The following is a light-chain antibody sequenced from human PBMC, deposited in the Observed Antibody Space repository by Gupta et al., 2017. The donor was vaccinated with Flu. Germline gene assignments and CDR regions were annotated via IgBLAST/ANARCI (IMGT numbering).Light chain of an antibody. CDR3: CSCVSSYTHV. CDR2: GVT. Sequence: QSALTQPASVSGSPGQSITISCTGTSSNLGSYNYVSWYQQHPGQAPKLLIYGVTKRPSGVSNRFSASKSGDTASLTISGLQAEDEADYYCCSCVSSYTHVFGAGTKVTVL. V-gene: IGLV2-23*02. J-gene: IGLJ1*01. CDR1: SSNLGSYNY.